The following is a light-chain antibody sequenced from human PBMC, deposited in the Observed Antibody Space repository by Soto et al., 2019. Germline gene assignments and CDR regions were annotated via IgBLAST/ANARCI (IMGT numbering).Light chain of an antibody. CDR3: QQRSNWPLT. Sequence: EIVLAQYPPTLSVSPWQRSALSCVASQIVDRDLSCYLQKPVQARILLIYDASDRAPGIPARFSGSGAGTDFTLTISSLEPQDFAVYYCQQRSNWPLTFGGGTKVDIK. CDR2: DAS. CDR1: QIVDRD. J-gene: IGKJ4*01. V-gene: IGKV3D-11*02.